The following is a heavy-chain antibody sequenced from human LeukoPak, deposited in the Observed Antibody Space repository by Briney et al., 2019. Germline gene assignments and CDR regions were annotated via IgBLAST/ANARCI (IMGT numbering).Heavy chain of an antibody. J-gene: IGHJ4*02. CDR1: GFIFSSYA. CDR2: IGGTGGST. CDR3: AKDAIGDSSGHYWWEFDY. D-gene: IGHD3-22*01. Sequence: GVSLRLSCAASGFIFSSYAMSCARQAPGKALEWVAAIGGTGGSTSYADSVKGRFTISRDNSKNTLYVQMNSLRAEDTAVYYCAKDAIGDSSGHYWWEFDYWGQGTLVTVSS. V-gene: IGHV3-23*01.